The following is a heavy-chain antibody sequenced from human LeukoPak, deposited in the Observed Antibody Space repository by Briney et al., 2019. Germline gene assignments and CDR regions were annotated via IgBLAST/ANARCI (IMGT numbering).Heavy chain of an antibody. CDR3: VKGEDDFWSGFDPY. V-gene: IGHV3-64D*06. J-gene: IGHJ4*02. CDR1: GFTFSSYA. D-gene: IGHD3-3*01. Sequence: QHGGSLRLSCSASGFTFSSYAMHWVRQAPGKGLEYVSAISSNGGSTYYADSVKGRFTISRDNSKNTLYLQMSSLRAEDTAVYYCVKGEDDFWSGFDPYWGQGTLVTVSS. CDR2: ISSNGGST.